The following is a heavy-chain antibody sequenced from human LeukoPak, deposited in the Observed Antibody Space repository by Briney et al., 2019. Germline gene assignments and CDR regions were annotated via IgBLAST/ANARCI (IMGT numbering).Heavy chain of an antibody. CDR3: AREGVLRYFDWLPIN. CDR2: ISSSSSYI. D-gene: IGHD3-9*01. V-gene: IGHV3-21*01. Sequence: PGGSLRLSCAASGFTFSSYSMNWVRQAPGKGLEWVSTISSSSSYIYYADSVKGRFTISRDSAKNSLYLQMNSLRAEDTAVYYCAREGVLRYFDWLPINWGQGTLVTVSS. CDR1: GFTFSSYS. J-gene: IGHJ4*02.